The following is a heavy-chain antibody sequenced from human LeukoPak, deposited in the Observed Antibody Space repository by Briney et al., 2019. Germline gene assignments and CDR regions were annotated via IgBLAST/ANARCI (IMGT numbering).Heavy chain of an antibody. CDR2: INTSGGST. CDR1: GYTFTNYY. J-gene: IGHJ4*02. D-gene: IGHD2-21*02. Sequence: ASVRVSCKASGYTFTNYYLFWVRQAPGQGLEWMGVINTSGGSTSYAQKFQGRVTMTRDTSTSTVYMELSSLRSEDAAVYYCARRSPAYCGGDSYLDCWGQGTLVTVSS. CDR3: ARRSPAYCGGDSYLDC. V-gene: IGHV1-46*01.